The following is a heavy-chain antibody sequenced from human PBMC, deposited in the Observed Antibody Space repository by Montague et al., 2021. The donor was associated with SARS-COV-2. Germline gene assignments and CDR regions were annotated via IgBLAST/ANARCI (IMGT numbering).Heavy chain of an antibody. V-gene: IGHV4-34*01. CDR2: INYGGST. CDR1: GESFSDYH. J-gene: IGHJ4*02. Sequence: SETLSLTCAVYGESFSDYHWTWIRQSPGGGLEWIGQINYGGSTKYNPSLKSRVTISIDTSKNQFSLKLTSVTAADTAVYYCARGALGYWGQGTLVTVSS. CDR3: ARGALGY.